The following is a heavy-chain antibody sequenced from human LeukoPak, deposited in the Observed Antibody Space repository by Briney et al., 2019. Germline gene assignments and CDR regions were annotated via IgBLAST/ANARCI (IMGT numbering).Heavy chain of an antibody. V-gene: IGHV4-59*01. J-gene: IGHJ3*02. CDR3: ARGEGYCSSTSCYADAFDI. CDR2: IYYRGST. CDR1: GGSISSYY. Sequence: SETLSLTCTVSGGSISSYYWSWLRQPPGKGLEWIGYIYYRGSTNYNPSLKSRVTISVDTSKNQFSLKLSSVTAADTAVYYCARGEGYCSSTSCYADAFDIWGQGTMVTVSS. D-gene: IGHD2-2*01.